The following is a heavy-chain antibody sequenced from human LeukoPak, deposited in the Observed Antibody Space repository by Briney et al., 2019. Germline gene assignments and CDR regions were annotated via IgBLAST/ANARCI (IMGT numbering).Heavy chain of an antibody. D-gene: IGHD3-3*01. Sequence: PGGSLRLSCAASGFTVSNYAMAWVRQPPGKGLQWVSAISHDGFNTYYADSVKGRFAISRDNSKNTLYLQMNSLKVEDPAVYYCSKCGARFGYYETGDWGQGTLVTVSS. CDR1: GFTVSNYA. CDR3: SKCGARFGYYETGD. J-gene: IGHJ4*02. CDR2: ISHDGFNT. V-gene: IGHV3-23*01.